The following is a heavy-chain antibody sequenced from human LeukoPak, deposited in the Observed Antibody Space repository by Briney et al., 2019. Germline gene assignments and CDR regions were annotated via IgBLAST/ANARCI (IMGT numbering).Heavy chain of an antibody. CDR1: GCTFSSYA. Sequence: SVKVSCKASGCTFSSYAINWVRQAPGQGLEWMGGIIPIFGTANYAQTFHDRVTITADESTSTAYIELSSLRTDHTAVYYCVREKGRHPYPIDAWGQGTLVTVSS. D-gene: IGHD3-10*01. V-gene: IGHV1-69*13. CDR3: VREKGRHPYPIDA. J-gene: IGHJ5*02. CDR2: IIPIFGTA.